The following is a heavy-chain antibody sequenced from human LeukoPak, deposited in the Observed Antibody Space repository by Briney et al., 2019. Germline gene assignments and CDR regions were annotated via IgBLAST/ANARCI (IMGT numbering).Heavy chain of an antibody. J-gene: IGHJ4*02. CDR1: GFTLGRHD. CDR2: LASGSQT. CDR3: VREARGYHYTYFDY. V-gene: IGHV3-13*01. D-gene: IGHD5-18*01. Sequence: GGSLRLSCTDSGFTLGRHDMHWVRQTTGEGLEWVAALASGSQTFYAGSVKGRFTVSREDAKNSLYLQMNSLRAGDTAVYYCVREARGYHYTYFDYWGQGTLVTVSS.